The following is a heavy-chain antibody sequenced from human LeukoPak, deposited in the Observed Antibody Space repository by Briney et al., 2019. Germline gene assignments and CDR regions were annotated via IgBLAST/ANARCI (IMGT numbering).Heavy chain of an antibody. Sequence: PGGSLRLSCAASGFTFSSYTMNWVRQAPGKGLEWVSCISSSSVTIYYADSVRGQFTISRDNAKNSLYLQMNTLRAEDTAVYYCARDATNIAVAGTDYWGQGTLVTVSS. CDR1: GFTFSSYT. CDR2: ISSSSVTI. J-gene: IGHJ4*02. CDR3: ARDATNIAVAGTDY. V-gene: IGHV3-48*04. D-gene: IGHD6-19*01.